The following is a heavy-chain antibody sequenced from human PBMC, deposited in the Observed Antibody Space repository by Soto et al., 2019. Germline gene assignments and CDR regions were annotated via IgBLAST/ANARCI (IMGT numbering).Heavy chain of an antibody. CDR3: ARDKEDSSGWYFDP. Sequence: ASVKVSCKAYGYVFTSYGISWVRQAPGQGLEWMGWISAYNGNTNYAQKLQGRVTMTTDTSTSTAYMELRSLRSDDTAVYYRARDKEDSSGWYFDPWGQGTLVTVSS. V-gene: IGHV1-18*01. J-gene: IGHJ5*02. CDR1: GYVFTSYG. CDR2: ISAYNGNT. D-gene: IGHD6-19*01.